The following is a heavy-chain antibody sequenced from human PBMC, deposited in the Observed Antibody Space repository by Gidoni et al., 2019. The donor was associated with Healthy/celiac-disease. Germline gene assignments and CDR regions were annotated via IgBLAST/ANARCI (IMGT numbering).Heavy chain of an antibody. CDR1: GGSISSSSYY. Sequence: QLQLHASCPGLVKPSETLSLTCTVSGGSISSSSYYWGWIRKPPGKGLEWIGSIYYSGSTYYNPSLKSRVTISVDTSKNQFSLKLSSVTAADTAVYYCAGNRGFGSSSYYWGQGTLVTVSS. J-gene: IGHJ4*02. D-gene: IGHD6-13*01. CDR2: IYYSGST. CDR3: AGNRGFGSSSYY. V-gene: IGHV4-39*01.